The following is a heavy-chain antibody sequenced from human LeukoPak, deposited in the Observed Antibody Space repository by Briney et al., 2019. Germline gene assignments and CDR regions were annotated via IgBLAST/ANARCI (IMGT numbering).Heavy chain of an antibody. D-gene: IGHD1-14*01. J-gene: IGHJ4*02. CDR3: ARGVEPLAANTLAY. CDR1: GFAVITND. CDR2: LYSDGNT. V-gene: IGHV3-53*01. Sequence: GGSLRLSCAASGFAVITNDMTWVRQAPGKVLEWVSVLYSDGNTKYADSVQGRFTISRDNSKNTLYLEMNSLSPDDTAVYYCARGVEPLAANTLAYWGQGTLVTVSS.